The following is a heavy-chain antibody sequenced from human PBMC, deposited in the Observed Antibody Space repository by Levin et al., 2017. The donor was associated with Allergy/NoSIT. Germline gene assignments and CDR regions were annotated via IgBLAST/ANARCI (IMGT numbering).Heavy chain of an antibody. CDR1: GFTFSSYA. CDR3: AKMRGVGGYDILTGYYPSHFDY. CDR2: ISGSGGST. Sequence: PGGSLRLSCAASGFTFSSYAMSWVRQAPGKGLEWVSAISGSGGSTYYADSVKGRFTISRDNSKNTLYLQMNSLRAEDTAVFYCAKMRGVGGYDILTGYYPSHFDYWGQGTLVTVSS. D-gene: IGHD3-9*01. J-gene: IGHJ4*02. V-gene: IGHV3-23*01.